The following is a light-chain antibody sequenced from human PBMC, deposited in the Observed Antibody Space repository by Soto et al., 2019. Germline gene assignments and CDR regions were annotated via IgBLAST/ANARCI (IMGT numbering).Light chain of an antibody. CDR1: QSVSSSY. J-gene: IGKJ2*03. V-gene: IGKV3-20*01. CDR2: GAS. CDR3: QQYGRTPPLADS. Sequence: EIVLTQSPGTLSLSPGERATLSCRASQSVSSSYLAWYQQKPGQAPRLLIYGASIRATGIPDRFSGSWSGTDVTFTISRLATEEFVVSYCQQYGRTPPLADSCNRGTKMEIK.